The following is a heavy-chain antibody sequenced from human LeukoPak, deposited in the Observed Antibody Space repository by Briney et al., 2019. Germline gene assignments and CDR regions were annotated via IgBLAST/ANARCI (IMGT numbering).Heavy chain of an antibody. CDR1: GYTFTGYY. CDR3: ARRPGKNYYGSGSINYYYYMDV. V-gene: IGHV1-2*02. CDR2: INPNSGGT. D-gene: IGHD3-10*01. J-gene: IGHJ6*03. Sequence: GASVKVSCKASGYTFTGYYMHWVRQAPGQELEWMGWINPNSGGTNYAQKFQGRVTMTRDTSISTAYMELSRLRSDDTAVYYCARRPGKNYYGSGSINYYYYMDVWGKGTTVTVSS.